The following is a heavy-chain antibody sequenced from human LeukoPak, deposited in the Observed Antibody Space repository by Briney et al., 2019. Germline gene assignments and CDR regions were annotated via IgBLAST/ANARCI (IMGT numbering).Heavy chain of an antibody. D-gene: IGHD3-10*01. CDR2: IYYSGST. CDR3: ARVPYGSGYFFDY. J-gene: IGHJ4*02. V-gene: IGHV4-59*01. Sequence: SETLSLTCTVSGGSISSYYWSWIRQPPGKGLEWIGYIYYSGSTNYNPSLKSRVTMSVDTSKNQFSLKLSSVTAADTAVYYCARVPYGSGYFFDYWGQGTLVTVSS. CDR1: GGSISSYY.